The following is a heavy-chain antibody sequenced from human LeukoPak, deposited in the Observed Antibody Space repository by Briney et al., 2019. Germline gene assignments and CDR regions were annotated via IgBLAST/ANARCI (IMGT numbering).Heavy chain of an antibody. D-gene: IGHD5-12*01. Sequence: GGSLRLSCAASGFTFSSYWMSWVRQAPGKGLEWVSYISSSGSTIYYADSVKGRFTISRDNAKNSLYLQMNSLRAEDTAVYYCASRPYSGYGQFDYWGQGTLVTVSS. CDR2: ISSSGSTI. CDR3: ASRPYSGYGQFDY. V-gene: IGHV3-48*04. CDR1: GFTFSSYW. J-gene: IGHJ4*02.